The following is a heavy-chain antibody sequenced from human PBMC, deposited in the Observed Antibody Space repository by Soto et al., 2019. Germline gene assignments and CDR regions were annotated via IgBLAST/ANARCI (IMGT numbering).Heavy chain of an antibody. V-gene: IGHV3-7*01. D-gene: IGHD3-3*01. Sequence: GGSLRLSCAASGFTFSSYWMSWVRQAPGKGLEWVANIKQDGSEKYYVDSVKGRFTISRDNAKNSLYLQMNSLRDEDTAVYYCARAVDRTPYDFLCCYYSHQDAFAIRSQRSSVPVS. CDR1: GFTFSSYW. CDR2: IKQDGSEK. CDR3: ARAVDRTPYDFLCCYYSHQDAFAI. J-gene: IGHJ3*02.